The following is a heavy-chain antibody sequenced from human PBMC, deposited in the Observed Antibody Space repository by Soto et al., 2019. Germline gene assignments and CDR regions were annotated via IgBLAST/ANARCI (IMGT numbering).Heavy chain of an antibody. Sequence: EVQLVESGGGLVKPGGSLRLSCAASGFTFSSYSMNWVRQAPGKGLEWVSSISSSSSYIYYADSVKGRFTISRDNAKNSLCLQMTSLRAEDTAVYYCARSSSGWYGDYWGQGTLVTVSS. D-gene: IGHD6-19*01. CDR1: GFTFSSYS. J-gene: IGHJ4*02. V-gene: IGHV3-21*01. CDR3: ARSSSGWYGDY. CDR2: ISSSSSYI.